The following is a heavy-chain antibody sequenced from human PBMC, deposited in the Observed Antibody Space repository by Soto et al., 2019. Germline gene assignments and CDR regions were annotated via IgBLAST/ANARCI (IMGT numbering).Heavy chain of an antibody. J-gene: IGHJ4*02. V-gene: IGHV3-23*01. CDR3: VKYVGYSSSSIDY. CDR1: GLTFSSYA. CDR2: ISGSGAST. D-gene: IGHD6-6*01. Sequence: GGSLRLSCAASGLTFSSYAMSWVRQAPGKGLDWVSAISGSGASTYYADSVKGRFTISRDNSKNTLYLQMNSLRVEDTAVYYCVKYVGYSSSSIDYWGQGALVTVSS.